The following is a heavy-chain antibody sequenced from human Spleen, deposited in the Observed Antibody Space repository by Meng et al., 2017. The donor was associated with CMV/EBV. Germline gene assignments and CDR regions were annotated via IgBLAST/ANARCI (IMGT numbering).Heavy chain of an antibody. CDR1: GFSFNTYS. J-gene: IGHJ2*01. CDR2: ISSLSNFI. V-gene: IGHV3-21*01. CDR3: ARAGGYNYADWYVDL. Sequence: SGFSFNTYSMNWVRQAPGKGLEWVSSISSLSNFIYYADSVKGRFTISRDNAKNSLYLQMNSLRAEDTAVYYCARAGGYNYADWYVDLWGRGTLVTVSS. D-gene: IGHD5-24*01.